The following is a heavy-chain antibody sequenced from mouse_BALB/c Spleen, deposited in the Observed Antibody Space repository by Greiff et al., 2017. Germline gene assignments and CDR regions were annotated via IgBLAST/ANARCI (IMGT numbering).Heavy chain of an antibody. V-gene: IGHV2-6-7*01. Sequence: VKLMESGPGLVAPSQSLFITCTVSGFSLTGYGVNWVRQPPGKGLEWLGMIWGDGSTDYNSALKSRLSISKDNSKSQVFLKMNSLQTDDTARYYCASSSFIYDGYLYAMDYWGQGTSVTVSS. CDR1: GFSLTGYG. J-gene: IGHJ4*01. D-gene: IGHD2-3*01. CDR3: ASSSFIYDGYLYAMDY. CDR2: IWGDGST.